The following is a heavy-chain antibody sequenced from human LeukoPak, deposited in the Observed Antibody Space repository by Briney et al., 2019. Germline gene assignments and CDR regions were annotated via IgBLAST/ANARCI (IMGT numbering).Heavy chain of an antibody. D-gene: IGHD3-10*01. V-gene: IGHV3-30*02. CDR1: GFTFSSYG. CDR2: IHHDGSNK. Sequence: PGGSLRLSCATSGFTFSSYGMHWVRQAPGKGLDWVAFIHHDGSNKYYADSVRGRFTISRDNSKNTLYLQMNSLRAEDTAVYYCAREHYYGSGYEFDPWGQGTLVTVSS. CDR3: AREHYYGSGYEFDP. J-gene: IGHJ5*02.